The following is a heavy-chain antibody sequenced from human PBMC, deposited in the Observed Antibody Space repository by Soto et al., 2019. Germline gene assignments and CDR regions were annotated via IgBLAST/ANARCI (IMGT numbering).Heavy chain of an antibody. Sequence: GGSLRLSCAASGFTFSSYWMSWVRQAPGKGLEWVANIKQDGSEKYYVDSVKGRFTISRDNAKNSLYLQMNSLRAEDTAVYYCACLAAAGARRPKHHWFDPCGQGTLVTVSS. V-gene: IGHV3-7*01. J-gene: IGHJ5*02. D-gene: IGHD6-13*01. CDR1: GFTFSSYW. CDR2: IKQDGSEK. CDR3: ACLAAAGARRPKHHWFDP.